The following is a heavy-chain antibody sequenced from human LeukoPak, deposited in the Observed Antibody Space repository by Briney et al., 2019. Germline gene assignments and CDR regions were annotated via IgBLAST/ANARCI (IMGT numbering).Heavy chain of an antibody. J-gene: IGHJ4*02. D-gene: IGHD6-19*01. CDR3: VRDGWLDY. V-gene: IGHV3-30*03. Sequence: GGSLRLSCEASGFTFINYAMHWVRQPPGKGLQWVSLVSYDGNLQYYADSVKGRFTISRDNSKNSIFLEMDRLTPDDTGIYYCVRDGWLDYWGQGIPVTVSS. CDR2: VSYDGNLQ. CDR1: GFTFINYA.